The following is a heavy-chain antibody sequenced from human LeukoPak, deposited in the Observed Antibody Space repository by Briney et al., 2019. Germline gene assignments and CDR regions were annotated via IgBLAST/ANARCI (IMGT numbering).Heavy chain of an antibody. D-gene: IGHD5-18*01. Sequence: GASVKVSCKASGYTFTGYYMHWVRQAPGQGLEWMGWINPNSGGTNYAQKFQGRVTMTRDTSISTAYMELSRLRSDDTAVYYCARDRRGYSYVDYYYYMDVWGKGTTVTVSS. CDR1: GYTFTGYY. J-gene: IGHJ6*03. CDR3: ARDRRGYSYVDYYYYMDV. CDR2: INPNSGGT. V-gene: IGHV1-2*02.